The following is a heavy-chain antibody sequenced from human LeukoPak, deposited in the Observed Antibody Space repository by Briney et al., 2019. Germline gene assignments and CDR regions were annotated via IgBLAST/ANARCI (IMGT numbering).Heavy chain of an antibody. V-gene: IGHV6-1*01. CDR3: AKDIRVLRYFDGGGPFDY. J-gene: IGHJ4*02. CDR1: GDSVCSNSAA. D-gene: IGHD3-9*01. CDR2: TYYRSKWYN. Sequence: SQTLSLTCAISGDSVCSNSAAWNWIRQSPSRGLEWLGRTYYRSKWYNDYAVSVKSRITINPDTSKNQLSLQLNSVTPEDTALYYCAKDIRVLRYFDGGGPFDYWGQGTLVTVSS.